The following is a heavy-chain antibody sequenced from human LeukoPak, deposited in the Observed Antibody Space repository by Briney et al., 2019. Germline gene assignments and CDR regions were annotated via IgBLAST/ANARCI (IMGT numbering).Heavy chain of an antibody. CDR1: GFTFSSYA. CDR2: ISYDGSNK. V-gene: IGHV3-30*04. D-gene: IGHD3-22*01. J-gene: IGHJ6*02. Sequence: GGSLRLSCAASGFTFSSYAMHWVRQAPGKGLEWVAVISYDGSNKYYADSVKGRFTISRDNSKNTLYLQMNSLRAEDTAVYYRARAPLIPQYYYDSSGYSDYYYYGMDVWGQGTTVTVSS. CDR3: ARAPLIPQYYYDSSGYSDYYYYGMDV.